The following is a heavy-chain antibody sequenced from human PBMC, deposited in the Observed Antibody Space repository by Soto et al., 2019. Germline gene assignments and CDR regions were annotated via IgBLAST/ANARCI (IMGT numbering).Heavy chain of an antibody. D-gene: IGHD3-22*01. CDR1: GFTFNSYV. CDR3: ARGRYLDSSDYWVANLPFDH. CDR2: ISRSGRGSA. V-gene: IGHV3-23*01. Sequence: PGGSLRLSCAASGFTFNSYVMTWVRQAPGEGLEWVSSISRSGRGSAYYADSVKGRLTISRDNPENTLFLQMNNLRDEDTALYYCARGRYLDSSDYWVANLPFDHWGLGTLVTVSS. J-gene: IGHJ4*02.